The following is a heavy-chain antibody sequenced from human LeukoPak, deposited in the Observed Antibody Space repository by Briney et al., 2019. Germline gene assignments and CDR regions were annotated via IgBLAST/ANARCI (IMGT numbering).Heavy chain of an antibody. J-gene: IGHJ4*02. CDR2: ISYDETNK. V-gene: IGHV3-30*03. CDR3: ARDIRRGLAVAGLFDS. CDR1: GFTFSNYG. Sequence: GGSLRLSCVASGFTFSNYGMHWVRQAPGKGLEWVAVISYDETNKYYTESVKGRFTISRDNSRNTASLQMISLRVEDTALYYCARDIRRGLAVAGLFDSWGQGTLVTVSS. D-gene: IGHD6-19*01.